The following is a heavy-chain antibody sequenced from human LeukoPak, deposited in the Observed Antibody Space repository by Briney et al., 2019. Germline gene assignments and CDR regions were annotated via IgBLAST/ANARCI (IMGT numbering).Heavy chain of an antibody. J-gene: IGHJ3*02. V-gene: IGHV1-18*01. Sequence: ASVKVSCKASGYTFTSYGISWVRQAPGQGLEWMGWISAYNGNTNYAQKLQGRVTMTTDTSTSTAYMELRSLRSDDTAVYYCAREGGGGRVAVTTTRSAFDIWGQGTMVTVSS. CDR3: AREGGGGRVAVTTTRSAFDI. CDR1: GYTFTSYG. CDR2: ISAYNGNT. D-gene: IGHD4-17*01.